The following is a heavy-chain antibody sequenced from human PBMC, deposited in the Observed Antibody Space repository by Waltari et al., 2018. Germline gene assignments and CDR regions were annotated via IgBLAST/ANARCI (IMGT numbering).Heavy chain of an antibody. J-gene: IGHJ4*02. Sequence: QLQLQESGSGLVKPSLTLSLTCAVSGGSISSGGYSWRWIRQPPGKGLEWIGYIYHSGSTYYNPSLKSRVTISVDRSKNQFSLKLSSVTAADTAVYYCARGEYGDYGGAFDYWGQGTLVTVSS. D-gene: IGHD4-17*01. CDR2: IYHSGST. V-gene: IGHV4-30-2*01. CDR1: GGSISSGGYS. CDR3: ARGEYGDYGGAFDY.